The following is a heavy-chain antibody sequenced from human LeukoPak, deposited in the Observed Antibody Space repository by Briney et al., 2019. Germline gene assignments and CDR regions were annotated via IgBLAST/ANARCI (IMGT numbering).Heavy chain of an antibody. V-gene: IGHV5-51*01. Sequence: GESLKISCKASGYSFTSYWIGWVRQMPGKGLEWMGAISPGDSDTRYSPSFQGQVTISGDKSISTAYLQWSSLKASDTAIYYCARRGDDYNYHFDYWGQGTLVTVSS. CDR3: ARRGDDYNYHFDY. J-gene: IGHJ4*02. D-gene: IGHD5-24*01. CDR2: ISPGDSDT. CDR1: GYSFTSYW.